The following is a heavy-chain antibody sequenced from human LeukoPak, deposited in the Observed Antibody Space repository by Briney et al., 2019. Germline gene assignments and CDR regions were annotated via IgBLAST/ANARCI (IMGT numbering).Heavy chain of an antibody. J-gene: IGHJ6*03. CDR3: ARYASSGWYGYYYYMDV. D-gene: IGHD6-19*01. V-gene: IGHV1-18*04. CDR2: INPNSGNT. CDR1: GYTFTGYY. Sequence: GASVKVSCKASGYTFTGYYMHWVRQAPGQGLEWMGWINPNSGNTNYAQKLQGRVTMTTDTSTSTAYMELRSLRSDDTAVYYCARYASSGWYGYYYYMDVWGKGTTVTVSS.